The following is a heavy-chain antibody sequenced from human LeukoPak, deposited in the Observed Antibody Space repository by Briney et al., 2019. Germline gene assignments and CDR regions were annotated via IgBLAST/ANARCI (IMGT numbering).Heavy chain of an antibody. D-gene: IGHD6-19*01. J-gene: IGHJ5*02. Sequence: ASVKVSCKASGYTFTSYDINWVRQATGQGLEWMGWMNPNSGNTGYAQKFQGRVTMTRNTSISTAYMELSSLRSEDTAVYYCARGFPGYSSGWYRRFFLGWLDPWGQGTLVTVSS. V-gene: IGHV1-8*01. CDR1: GYTFTSYD. CDR3: ARGFPGYSSGWYRRFFLGWLDP. CDR2: MNPNSGNT.